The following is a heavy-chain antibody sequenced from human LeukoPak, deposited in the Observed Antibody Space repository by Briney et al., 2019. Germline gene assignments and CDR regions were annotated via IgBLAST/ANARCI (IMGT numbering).Heavy chain of an antibody. CDR3: ARVHIVVLTAIYAFDI. CDR2: ISAYNGNT. Sequence: ASVKVSCKASGYTFTSYGISWVRQAPGQGLEWMGWISAYNGNTNYAQRLQGRVTMTTDTSTSTAYMELRSLRSDDTAVYYCARVHIVVLTAIYAFDIWGQGTMVTVSS. J-gene: IGHJ3*02. CDR1: GYTFTSYG. V-gene: IGHV1-18*01. D-gene: IGHD2-21*02.